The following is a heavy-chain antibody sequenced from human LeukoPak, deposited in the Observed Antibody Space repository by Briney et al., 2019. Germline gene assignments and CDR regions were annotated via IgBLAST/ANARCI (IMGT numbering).Heavy chain of an antibody. D-gene: IGHD6-19*01. V-gene: IGHV3-11*01. J-gene: IGHJ4*02. CDR2: ISSSGSTI. CDR3: AKYPPYSSGWYFDY. Sequence: GGSLRLSCAASGFTFSDYYMSWIRQAPGKGLEWVSYISSSGSTIYYADSVKGRFTISRDNAKNSLYLQMNSLRAEDTAVYYCAKYPPYSSGWYFDYWGQGTLVTVSS. CDR1: GFTFSDYY.